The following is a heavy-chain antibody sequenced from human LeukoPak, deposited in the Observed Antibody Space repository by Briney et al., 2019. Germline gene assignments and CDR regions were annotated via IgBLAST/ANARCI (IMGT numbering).Heavy chain of an antibody. D-gene: IGHD3-22*01. CDR3: ARDTYYYDSSGYPLFDY. V-gene: IGHV1-69*04. CDR1: GGTFSSYA. CDR2: IIPILGIA. J-gene: IGHJ4*02. Sequence: SVKVSCKASGGTFSSYAISWVRQAPGQGLEWMGRIIPILGIANYAQKFQGRVTITADKSTSTAYMELSSLRSEDTAVYYCARDTYYYDSSGYPLFDYWGQGTLVTVSS.